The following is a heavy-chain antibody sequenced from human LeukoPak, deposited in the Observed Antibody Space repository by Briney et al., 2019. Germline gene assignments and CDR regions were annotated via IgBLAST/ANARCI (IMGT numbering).Heavy chain of an antibody. CDR2: ISANGYSA. Sequence: PGGSLRLSCAASGFTFSYYGMTWLRQAPGRGLEWVSSISANGYSAYYADSVKGRFTISRDNSQNTLFLQMDSLGGEDTAVYFCARDTGQLGVREVFDFWGQGTMVTVSS. J-gene: IGHJ3*01. CDR3: ARDTGQLGVREVFDF. D-gene: IGHD3-16*01. V-gene: IGHV3-23*01. CDR1: GFTFSYYG.